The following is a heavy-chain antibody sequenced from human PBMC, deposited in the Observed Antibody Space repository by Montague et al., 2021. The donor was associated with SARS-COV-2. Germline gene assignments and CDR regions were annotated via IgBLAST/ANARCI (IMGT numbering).Heavy chain of an antibody. CDR1: GGSFSGYY. Sequence: SETLSLTCAVYGGSFSGYYWSWIRQPPEKGLEWIGEINQSGSTNNNPSLKSRVIISVDTSKNQFSLKLSSVTAADTAVYYCARRGSSVWVVTVSAELDYWGQGILVIVSA. V-gene: IGHV4-34*01. J-gene: IGHJ4*02. CDR2: INQSGST. D-gene: IGHD3-10*01. CDR3: ARRGSSVWVVTVSAELDY.